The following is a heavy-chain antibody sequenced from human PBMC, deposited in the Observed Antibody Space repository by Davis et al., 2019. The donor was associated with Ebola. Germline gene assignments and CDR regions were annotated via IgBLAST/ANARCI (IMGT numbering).Heavy chain of an antibody. D-gene: IGHD4-23*01. CDR2: ILHSGNT. V-gene: IGHV4-34*12. CDR1: GGSFTNYY. CDR3: AREDYGGNWFDP. J-gene: IGHJ5*02. Sequence: PSETLSLTCAVYGGSFTNYYWTWIRQPPGKGLEWIGEILHSGNTNYNPSLKSRVTISVDTSKNQFSLRLSSVTAADTAVYYCAREDYGGNWFDPWGQGTLVTVSS.